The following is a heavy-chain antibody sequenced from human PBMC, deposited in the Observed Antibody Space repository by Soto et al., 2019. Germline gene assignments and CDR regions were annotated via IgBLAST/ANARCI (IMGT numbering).Heavy chain of an antibody. CDR3: ASYDSSGYYPLNAEYFQH. Sequence: SVKVSCKASGGTFSSYTISWVRQAPGQGLEWMGRIIPILGIANYAQKFQGRVTITADKSTSTAYMELSSLRSEDTAVYYCASYDSSGYYPLNAEYFQHWGQGTLVTVSS. CDR1: GGTFSSYT. CDR2: IIPILGIA. J-gene: IGHJ1*01. D-gene: IGHD3-22*01. V-gene: IGHV1-69*02.